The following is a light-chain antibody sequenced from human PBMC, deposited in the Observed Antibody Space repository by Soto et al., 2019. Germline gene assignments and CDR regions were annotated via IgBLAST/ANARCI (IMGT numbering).Light chain of an antibody. V-gene: IGKV3-11*01. J-gene: IGKJ5*01. Sequence: EILLTQSPATLSLSPGERATLSCRSSQSVKTFLVCYQQRPGQAPRLLIYDASHRAAGIPARFSGSGFGTDFTLTISSLEPEDAAVYYCQQHSNWPPITFGQGTRLDIK. CDR2: DAS. CDR3: QQHSNWPPIT. CDR1: QSVKTF.